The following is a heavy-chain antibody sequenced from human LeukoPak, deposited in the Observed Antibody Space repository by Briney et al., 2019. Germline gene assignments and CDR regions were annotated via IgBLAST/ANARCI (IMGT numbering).Heavy chain of an antibody. D-gene: IGHD3-22*01. Sequence: ASVKVSCKASGYTFTGYYMHWVRQAPGQGLEWMGWINPNSGGTNYAQKFQGRVTMTRDTSISTAYMELSRLRSDDTAVYYCARGYYDSSGYYSAFDNWGQGTMVTVSS. J-gene: IGHJ3*02. CDR3: ARGYYDSSGYYSAFDN. V-gene: IGHV1-2*02. CDR2: INPNSGGT. CDR1: GYTFTGYY.